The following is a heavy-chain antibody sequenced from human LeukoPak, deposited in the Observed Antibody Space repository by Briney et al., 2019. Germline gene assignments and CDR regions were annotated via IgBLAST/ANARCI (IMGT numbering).Heavy chain of an antibody. CDR3: ARDSDAGFDY. V-gene: IGHV3-74*01. J-gene: IGHJ4*02. Sequence: GGSLRLSCAASGFTFSSYGMHWVRQAPGKGLVWVARTSSDGSSTVYADSVKGRFTISRDNAKKTLYLQMNSLRAEDTAIYYCARDSDAGFDYWGQGTLVTVSS. CDR2: TSSDGSST. CDR1: GFTFSSYG.